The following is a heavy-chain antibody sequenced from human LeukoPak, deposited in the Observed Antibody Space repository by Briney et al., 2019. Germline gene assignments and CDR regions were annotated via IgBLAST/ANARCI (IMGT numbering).Heavy chain of an antibody. J-gene: IGHJ2*01. CDR1: GGSFSGYY. Sequence: PSETLSLTCAVYGGSFSGYYWSWIRQPPGKGLEWIGEINHSGSTNYNPSLKSRVTISVDTSKNQFSLKLSSVTAADTAVYYCARDSKTVVAYWYFDLWGRGTLVTVSS. V-gene: IGHV4-34*01. CDR3: ARDSKTVVAYWYFDL. D-gene: IGHD2-15*01. CDR2: INHSGST.